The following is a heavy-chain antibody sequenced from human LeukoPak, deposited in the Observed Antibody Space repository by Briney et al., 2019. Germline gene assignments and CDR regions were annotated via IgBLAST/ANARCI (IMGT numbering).Heavy chain of an antibody. Sequence: AASVKVSCKASGGTFSSYAISWVRQAPGQGLEWMGWISAYNGNTNYAQKLQGRVTMTTDTSTSTAYMELRSLRSDDTAVYYCARDRYYDSSGYYDYWGQGTLVTVSS. CDR3: ARDRYYDSSGYYDY. CDR2: ISAYNGNT. CDR1: GGTFSSYA. J-gene: IGHJ4*02. V-gene: IGHV1-18*01. D-gene: IGHD3-22*01.